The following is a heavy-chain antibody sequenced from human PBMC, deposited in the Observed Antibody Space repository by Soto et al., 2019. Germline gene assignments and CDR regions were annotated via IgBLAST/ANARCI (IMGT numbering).Heavy chain of an antibody. Sequence: SETLSLTCTVSGGSISSYYWSWIRQPPGKGLEWIGYIYYSGSTNYNPSLKSRVTISVDTSKNQFSLKLSSVTAADTAVYYCARGGLISVAAEFDSWGQGTLVTVSS. J-gene: IGHJ4*02. CDR2: IYYSGST. D-gene: IGHD6-19*01. CDR1: GGSISSYY. CDR3: ARGGLISVAAEFDS. V-gene: IGHV4-59*01.